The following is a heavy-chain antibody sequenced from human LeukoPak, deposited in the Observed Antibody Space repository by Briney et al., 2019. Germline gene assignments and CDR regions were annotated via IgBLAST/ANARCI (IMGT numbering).Heavy chain of an antibody. CDR3: ARGGIAAAGSFDY. Sequence: GASVKVSCKASGGTFSSYAISWVRQAPGQGLEWMGGIIPIFGTANYAQKFQGRVTITADESTSTAYMELSSLRSEDTAVYYCARGGIAAAGSFDYWGRGTLVTVSS. V-gene: IGHV1-69*13. D-gene: IGHD6-13*01. CDR2: IIPIFGTA. J-gene: IGHJ4*02. CDR1: GGTFSSYA.